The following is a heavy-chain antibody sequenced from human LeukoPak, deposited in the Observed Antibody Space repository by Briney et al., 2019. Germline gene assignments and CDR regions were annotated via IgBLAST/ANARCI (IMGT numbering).Heavy chain of an antibody. V-gene: IGHV1-69*06. J-gene: IGHJ6*03. Sequence: ASVKVSCKASGYTFTSYGISWVRQAPGQGLEWMGGIIPIFGTANYAQKFQGRVTITADKSTSTAYMELSSLRSEDTAVYYCARAGRQQLDNYYYYYYMDVWGKGTTVTVSS. CDR1: GYTFTSYG. CDR3: ARAGRQQLDNYYYYYYMDV. D-gene: IGHD6-13*01. CDR2: IIPIFGTA.